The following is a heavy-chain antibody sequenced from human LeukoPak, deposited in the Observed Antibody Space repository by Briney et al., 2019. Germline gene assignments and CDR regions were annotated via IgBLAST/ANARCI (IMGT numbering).Heavy chain of an antibody. J-gene: IGHJ4*02. V-gene: IGHV3-48*03. CDR2: ISSSGSTI. CDR1: GFTVSSND. CDR3: ARDLVLRYFDPDDY. D-gene: IGHD3-9*01. Sequence: GGSLRLSCAASGFTVSSNDMSWVRQAPGKGLEWVSYISSSGSTIYYADSVKGRFTISRDNAKNSLYLQMNSLRAEDTAVYYCARDLVLRYFDPDDYWGQGTLVTVSS.